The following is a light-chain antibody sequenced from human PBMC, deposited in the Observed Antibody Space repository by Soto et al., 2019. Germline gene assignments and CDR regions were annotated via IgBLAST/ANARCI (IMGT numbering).Light chain of an antibody. CDR2: LNSDGSH. Sequence: QSVLTQSPSASASLGASVKLTCTLSSGHSSYAIAWHQQQPEKGPRYLMKLNSDGSHSKGDGIPDRFSGSSSGAERYLTISSLQSEDEADYYCQTWGTGTWVFGGVPKLTVL. J-gene: IGLJ3*02. CDR1: SGHSSYA. CDR3: QTWGTGTWV. V-gene: IGLV4-69*01.